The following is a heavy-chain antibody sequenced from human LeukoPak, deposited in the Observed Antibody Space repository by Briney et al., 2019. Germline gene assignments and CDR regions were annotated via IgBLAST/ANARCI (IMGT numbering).Heavy chain of an antibody. CDR2: ISGSGGST. CDR3: AKDQPVGYCSSTSCYIDY. D-gene: IGHD2-2*02. J-gene: IGHJ4*02. Sequence: GGSLRLSCAASGFTFSSYAMSWVRQAPGKGLEGVSAISGSGGSTYYAASVKGRFTISRDNSKNTLYLQMNSLRAEDTAVYYCAKDQPVGYCSSTSCYIDYWGQGTLVTVSS. V-gene: IGHV3-23*01. CDR1: GFTFSSYA.